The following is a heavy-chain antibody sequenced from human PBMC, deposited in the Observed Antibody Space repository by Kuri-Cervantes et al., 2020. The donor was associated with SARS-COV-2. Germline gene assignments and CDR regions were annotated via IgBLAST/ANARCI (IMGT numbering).Heavy chain of an antibody. J-gene: IGHJ5*02. D-gene: IGHD6-13*01. V-gene: IGHV3-23*01. CDR2: ISGSGGST. CDR1: GFTFSSYA. CDR3: AKVQQLGSSWYWFDP. Sequence: GGSLRLSCAASGFTFSSYAMSWVRQAPGKGLEWVSAISGSGGSTYYADSVKGRFTISRDKTKNSLYLQMNSLRAEDTAVYYCAKVQQLGSSWYWFDPWGQGTLVTVSS.